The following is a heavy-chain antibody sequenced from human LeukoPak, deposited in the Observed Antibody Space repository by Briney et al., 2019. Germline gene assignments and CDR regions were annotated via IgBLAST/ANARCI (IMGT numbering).Heavy chain of an antibody. CDR1: AGSVSSHN. CDR2: IYTSGST. J-gene: IGHJ3*02. V-gene: IGHV4-61*02. D-gene: IGHD2-2*01. CDR3: ASVPITYAFDI. Sequence: PSETLSLTCAVSAGSVSSHNWWNWVRQPAGKGLEWIGRIYTSGSTNYNPSLKSRVTISVDTSKNQFSLKLSSVTAADTAVYYCASVPITYAFDIWGQGTMVTVSS.